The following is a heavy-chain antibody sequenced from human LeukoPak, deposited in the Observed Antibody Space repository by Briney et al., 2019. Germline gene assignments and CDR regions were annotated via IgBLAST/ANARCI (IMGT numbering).Heavy chain of an antibody. CDR1: GYTFTGNY. Sequence: GASVKVSCKASGYTFTGNYIHLVRQAPGQGLEWMGWINPNSGGTIYAQKFQGRVTMTRDTSISTAYMELSRLRSDDTAVYYCARQVLQKPRGGGMDVWGLGTTVTVSS. CDR3: ARQVLQKPRGGGMDV. J-gene: IGHJ6*02. D-gene: IGHD6-6*01. CDR2: INPNSGGT. V-gene: IGHV1-2*02.